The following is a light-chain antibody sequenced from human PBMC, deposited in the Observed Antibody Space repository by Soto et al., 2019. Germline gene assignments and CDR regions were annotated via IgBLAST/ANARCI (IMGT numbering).Light chain of an antibody. CDR3: QQSITAPLT. J-gene: IGKJ4*01. V-gene: IGKV1-39*01. CDR2: SAS. CDR1: QSINNY. Sequence: DIQMTQSPSSLSASVGDRFTITCRASQSINNYLNWYQQKPGKATKLLIYSASSLQSGVPSRFSGSGSGTDFTLTIAGLQPEDSASYFCQQSITAPLTFGGGTKVEIK.